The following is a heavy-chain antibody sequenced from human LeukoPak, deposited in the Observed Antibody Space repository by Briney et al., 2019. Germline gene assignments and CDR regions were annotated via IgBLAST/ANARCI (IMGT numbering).Heavy chain of an antibody. CDR2: ISGSSNYI. CDR1: GFSFSSYS. J-gene: IGHJ3*02. Sequence: GGSLRLSCAASGFSFSSYSMNWVRQAPGKGLVWVSSISGSSNYINYEDSVKGRFTLSRDNAKNSLYLQINSLRPEDTALYYCARAYITADGFFAFDIWGQGTMVTVSS. V-gene: IGHV3-21*06. CDR3: ARAYITADGFFAFDI. D-gene: IGHD6-13*01.